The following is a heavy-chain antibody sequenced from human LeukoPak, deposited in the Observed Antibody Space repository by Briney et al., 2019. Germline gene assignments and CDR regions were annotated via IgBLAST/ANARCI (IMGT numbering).Heavy chain of an antibody. CDR2: IYYSGST. D-gene: IGHD3/OR15-3a*01. V-gene: IGHV4-59*01. CDR1: GGSISSYY. CDR3: ASDPDWADFDY. Sequence: SETLSLTCTVSGGSISSYYWSWIRQPPGKGLEWIGYIYYSGSTNYNPSLKSRVTISVDTSKNQFSLKLSSVTAADTAVYYCASDPDWADFDYWGQGTLVTVSS. J-gene: IGHJ4*02.